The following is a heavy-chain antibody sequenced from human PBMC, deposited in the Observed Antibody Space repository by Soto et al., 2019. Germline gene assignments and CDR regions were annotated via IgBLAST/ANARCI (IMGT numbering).Heavy chain of an antibody. CDR1: GDSVSSNSAA. Sequence: QSQTLSLTCVISGDSVSSNSAAWNWIRQSPSRGLEWLGRTYYRSKWYNDYAVSVKSRITINPDTSKNQFSLQLNSVTPEDTAVYYCAREVQLERYYYYGMDVWGQGTTVTVSS. J-gene: IGHJ6*02. CDR3: AREVQLERYYYYGMDV. D-gene: IGHD1-1*01. V-gene: IGHV6-1*01. CDR2: TYYRSKWYN.